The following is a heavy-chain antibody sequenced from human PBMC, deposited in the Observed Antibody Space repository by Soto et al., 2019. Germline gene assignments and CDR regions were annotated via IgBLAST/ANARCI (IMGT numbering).Heavy chain of an antibody. D-gene: IGHD2-8*02. V-gene: IGHV4-34*01. CDR1: GGSFSGYY. J-gene: IGHJ4*02. Sequence: SENLSLTCAVYGGSFSGYYWTWIRQPPGTGLEWIGEINHSGSTNYNPSLKSRVTISVDTSKNQFSLKLTSVTAADTAVYYCARGKITGLFDYWGQGTLVTVS. CDR2: INHSGST. CDR3: ARGKITGLFDY.